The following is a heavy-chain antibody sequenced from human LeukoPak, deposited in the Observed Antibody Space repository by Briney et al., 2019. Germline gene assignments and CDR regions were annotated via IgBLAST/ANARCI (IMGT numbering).Heavy chain of an antibody. CDR1: GGSFSGYY. CDR2: IYYSGST. V-gene: IGHV4-59*01. D-gene: IGHD5-12*01. J-gene: IGHJ6*03. CDR3: ARDGLPPYYYYYMDV. Sequence: PSETLSLTCAVYGGSFSGYYWSWIRQPPGKGLEWIGYIYYSGSTNYNPSLKSRVTISVDTSKNQFSLKLSSVTAADTAVYYCARDGLPPYYYYYMDVWGKGTTVTVSS.